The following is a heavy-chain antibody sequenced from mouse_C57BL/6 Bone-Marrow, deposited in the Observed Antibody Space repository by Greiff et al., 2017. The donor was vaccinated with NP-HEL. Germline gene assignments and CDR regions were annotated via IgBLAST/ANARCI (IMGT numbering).Heavy chain of an antibody. V-gene: IGHV5-6*01. D-gene: IGHD3-2*02. J-gene: IGHJ2*01. CDR3: ARHRVDSSGYVGY. CDR2: ISSGGSYT. CDR1: GFTFSSYG. Sequence: EVKLVESGGDLVKPGGSLKLSCAASGFTFSSYGMSWVRQTPDKRLEWVATISSGGSYTYYPDSVKGRFTISRDNAKNTLYLQMSSLKSEDTAMYYCARHRVDSSGYVGYWGQGTTLTVSS.